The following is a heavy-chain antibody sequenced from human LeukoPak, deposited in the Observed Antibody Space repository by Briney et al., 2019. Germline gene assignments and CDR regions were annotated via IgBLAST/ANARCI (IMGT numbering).Heavy chain of an antibody. V-gene: IGHV1-69*13. CDR1: GGTFSSYA. Sequence: SVKVSCKAPGGTFSSYAISWVRQAPGQGLEWMGGIIPIFGTANYAQKFQGRVTITADESTSTAYMELSSLRSEDTAVYYCARSPPYSNFDYYYYYMDVWGKGTTVTVSS. J-gene: IGHJ6*03. CDR2: IIPIFGTA. CDR3: ARSPPYSNFDYYYYYMDV. D-gene: IGHD4-11*01.